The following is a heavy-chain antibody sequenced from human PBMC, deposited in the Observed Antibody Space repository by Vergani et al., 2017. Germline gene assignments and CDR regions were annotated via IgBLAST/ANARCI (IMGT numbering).Heavy chain of an antibody. J-gene: IGHJ3*02. V-gene: IGHV3-30-3*01. CDR1: GFTFSSYA. Sequence: QVQLVESGGGVVQPGRSLRLSCAASGFTFSSYAMHWVRQAPGKGLEWVAVISYDGSNKYYADSVKGRFTISRDNSKNTLYLQMNSLRAEDTAVYYCARERGRLSWYSSSWYDAFDIWGQGTMVTVSS. CDR2: ISYDGSNK. D-gene: IGHD6-13*01. CDR3: ARERGRLSWYSSSWYDAFDI.